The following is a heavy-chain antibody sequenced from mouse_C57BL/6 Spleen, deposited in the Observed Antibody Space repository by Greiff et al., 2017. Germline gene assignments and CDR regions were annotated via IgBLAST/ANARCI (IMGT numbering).Heavy chain of an antibody. CDR3: DYSSASYAMDY. CDR1: GYTFTDYY. V-gene: IGHV1-76*01. Sequence: QVQLQQSGAELVRPGASVKLSCKASGYTFTDYYINWVKQRPGQGLEWIARIYPGSGNTYYNEKFKGKATLTAEKSSSTAYMQLSSLTSDDSAVYFCDYSSASYAMDYWGQGTSVTVSS. CDR2: IYPGSGNT. J-gene: IGHJ4*01. D-gene: IGHD3-2*02.